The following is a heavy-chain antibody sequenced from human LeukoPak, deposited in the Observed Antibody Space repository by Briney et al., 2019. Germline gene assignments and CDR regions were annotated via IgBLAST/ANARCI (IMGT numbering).Heavy chain of an antibody. CDR1: GGSISSYY. CDR2: IYNSGST. CDR3: ARSAFLVTAPGLYYFDY. Sequence: SETLPLTCTVSGGSISSYYWSWIRQPAGKGLEWIGHIYNSGSTNYNHSLKGRVTMSVATSKYQFSLHLSSVTAADTAVYYCARSAFLVTAPGLYYFDYWGQGTLVAVSS. V-gene: IGHV4-4*07. J-gene: IGHJ4*02. D-gene: IGHD6-13*01.